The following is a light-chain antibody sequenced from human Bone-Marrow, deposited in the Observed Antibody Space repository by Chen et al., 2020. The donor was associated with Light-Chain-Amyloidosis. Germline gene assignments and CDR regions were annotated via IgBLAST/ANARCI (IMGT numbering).Light chain of an antibody. J-gene: IGLJ2*01. Sequence: QSVLTQPPSASGTPGQRVTISCSGSRSSIGTNTVNWYQQFPGTAPKLLIYFNSHRPSGVPDRFSGSKSGTSASLAISGRQSDDEADYFCAAWDDGLNGVLFGGGTKLTVL. CDR1: RSSIGTNT. CDR2: FNS. CDR3: AAWDDGLNGVL. V-gene: IGLV1-44*01.